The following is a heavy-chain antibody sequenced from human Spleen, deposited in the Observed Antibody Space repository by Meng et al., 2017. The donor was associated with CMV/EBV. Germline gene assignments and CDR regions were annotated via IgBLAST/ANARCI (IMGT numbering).Heavy chain of an antibody. CDR2: GRSDESNK. CDR1: YG. V-gene: IGHV3-30*02. Sequence: YGMQGVRKARGRGREWLAVGRSDESNKYYVESVKGRFKIARDNSKNTLYLQMNNLRPDETAFYYCAKDELRSTDSGGSFDSWGQGTLVTVSS. CDR3: AKDELRSTDSGGSFDS. J-gene: IGHJ4*02. D-gene: IGHD2-15*01.